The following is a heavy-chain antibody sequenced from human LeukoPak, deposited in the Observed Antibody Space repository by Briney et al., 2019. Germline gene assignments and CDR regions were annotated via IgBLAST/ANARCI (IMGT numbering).Heavy chain of an antibody. CDR2: IYYSGST. Sequence: SETLSLTCTVSGGSISSYHWSWIRQPPGKGLEWIGYIYYSGSTNYNPSLKSRVTISVDTSKNQFSLKLSSVTAADTAVYYCARDLSIAAAGDYYYYGMDVWGQGTTVTVSS. V-gene: IGHV4-59*01. D-gene: IGHD6-13*01. CDR1: GGSISSYH. J-gene: IGHJ6*02. CDR3: ARDLSIAAAGDYYYYGMDV.